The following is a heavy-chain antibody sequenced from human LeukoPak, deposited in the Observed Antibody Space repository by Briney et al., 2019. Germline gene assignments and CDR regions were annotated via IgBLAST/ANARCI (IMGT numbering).Heavy chain of an antibody. Sequence: GGSLRLSCAASGFTFSSYAMTWVRHAPGKGLEWVSGISYSGATKYYADSVKGRFTISRDNSKNTLYLQMSSLRAEDTAVYYCAKDTGQWPVRTFDYWGQGTLVTVSS. CDR3: AKDTGQWPVRTFDY. CDR1: GFTFSSYA. CDR2: ISYSGATK. J-gene: IGHJ4*02. V-gene: IGHV3-23*01. D-gene: IGHD6-19*01.